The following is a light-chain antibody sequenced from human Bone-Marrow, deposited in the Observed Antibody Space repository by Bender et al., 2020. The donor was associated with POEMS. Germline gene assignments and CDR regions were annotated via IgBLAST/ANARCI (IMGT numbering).Light chain of an antibody. CDR3: CSYAGNSAWV. J-gene: IGLJ3*02. V-gene: IGLV2-23*02. CDR1: SNDVGNYNV. Sequence: QSALTQPASVSGSPGQSITISCTGTSNDVGNYNVVSWYQQHPGKAPQLIIYDVSNRPSGISVRFSGSKSANTASLTISGVQAEDEADDYCCSYAGNSAWVFGGGTKLTVL. CDR2: DVS.